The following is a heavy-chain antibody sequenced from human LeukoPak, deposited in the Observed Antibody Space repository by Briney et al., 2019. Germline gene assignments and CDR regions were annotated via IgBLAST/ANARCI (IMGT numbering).Heavy chain of an antibody. V-gene: IGHV4-39*02. CDR2: IYYSGST. J-gene: IGHJ4*02. CDR1: GGSIRSGSHY. D-gene: IGHD3-22*01. CDR3: AKRGDSGGNLVDL. Sequence: PSETLSLTCTVSGGSIRSGSHYRAWIRQPPGKGLEWIGSIYYSGSTYYNPSLENRVTISIDTSKNHFSLKLSSLSAADTSVYYCAKRGDSGGNLVDLWGQGTLVTVSS.